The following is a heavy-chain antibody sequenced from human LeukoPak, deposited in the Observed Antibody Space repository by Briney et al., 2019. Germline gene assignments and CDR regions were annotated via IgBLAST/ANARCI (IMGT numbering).Heavy chain of an antibody. D-gene: IGHD1-26*01. J-gene: IGHJ4*02. Sequence: TGGSLRLSCAASGFTFSSYAMSWVRQAPGKGLEWVSAISGSGGSTYYADSVKGRFTISRDNSKNTLYLQMNSLRAEDTAVYYCANLQSESYSNFDYWGQGTLVTVSS. CDR1: GFTFSSYA. CDR3: ANLQSESYSNFDY. V-gene: IGHV3-23*01. CDR2: ISGSGGST.